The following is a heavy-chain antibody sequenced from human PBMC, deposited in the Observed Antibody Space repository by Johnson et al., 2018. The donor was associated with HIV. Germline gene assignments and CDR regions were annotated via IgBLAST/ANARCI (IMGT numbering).Heavy chain of an antibody. CDR2: IGTAGDT. J-gene: IGHJ3*01. D-gene: IGHD3-10*01. V-gene: IGHV3-13*01. Sequence: EQLVESGGGLVQPGGSLRLSCAASGFTFSSYDMHWVRQATGKGLEWVSAIGTAGDTYYPGSVKGRFPISRENAKNSLYLQMNNLRAGDSAVYYCVRASWFGVWGQGTMVTVSS. CDR1: GFTFSSYD. CDR3: VRASWFGV.